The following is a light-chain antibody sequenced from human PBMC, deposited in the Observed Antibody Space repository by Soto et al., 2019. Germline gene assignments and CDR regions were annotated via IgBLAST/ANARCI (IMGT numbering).Light chain of an antibody. CDR2: EAN. V-gene: IGLV2-23*01. Sequence: QSALTQPASVSGSPGQSITISCTGTNSDVGRYNLVSWYQHHPGKAPKLVIYEANKRPSGISERFYVSKSGNTASLTISGLQAEDEAHYYCCSYAPGSTWVFGGGTKLTVL. J-gene: IGLJ3*02. CDR1: NSDVGRYNL. CDR3: CSYAPGSTWV.